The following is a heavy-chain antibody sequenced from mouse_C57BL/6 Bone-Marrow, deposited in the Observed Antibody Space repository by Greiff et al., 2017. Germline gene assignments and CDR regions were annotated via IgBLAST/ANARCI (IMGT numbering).Heavy chain of an antibody. V-gene: IGHV14-4*01. CDR1: GFNIQDDY. J-gene: IGHJ4*01. D-gene: IGHD6-5*01. CDR3: TTGSLYYYAMDY. Sequence: EVQLVESGAELVRPGASVKLSCTASGFNIQDDYMHWVKQRPEQGLEWIGWIDPENGDTEYASKFQGKATITADTSSNTAYLQLSSLTSEDTSVYYCTTGSLYYYAMDYWGQGTSVTVSS. CDR2: IDPENGDT.